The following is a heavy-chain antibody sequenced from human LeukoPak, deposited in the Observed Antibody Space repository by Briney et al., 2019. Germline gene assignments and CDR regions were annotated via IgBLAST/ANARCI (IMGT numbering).Heavy chain of an antibody. D-gene: IGHD6-13*01. Sequence: GRSLRLSCAASGFTFSSYGMHWVRQAPGKGLEWVAVIWYDGSNKYYADSVKGRFTISRDNSKNTLYLQMNSLRAEDTAVYYCAKHEGSSWYYFDYWGQGTLVTVSS. V-gene: IGHV3-33*06. CDR2: IWYDGSNK. CDR1: GFTFSSYG. CDR3: AKHEGSSWYYFDY. J-gene: IGHJ4*02.